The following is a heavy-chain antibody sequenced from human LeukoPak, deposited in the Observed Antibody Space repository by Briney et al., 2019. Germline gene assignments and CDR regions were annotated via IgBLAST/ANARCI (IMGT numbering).Heavy chain of an antibody. D-gene: IGHD6-13*01. J-gene: IGHJ4*02. V-gene: IGHV3-74*01. CDR1: GFTFSNYW. Sequence: GGSLRLSCAASGFTFSNYWMHWVRQAPGKGPVWVSRINSDGNITTYADSVKGRFTISRDNAKNALYLQMNSLRAEDTAVYYCARELSGSSSRHFDYWGQGTLVTVSS. CDR2: INSDGNIT. CDR3: ARELSGSSSRHFDY.